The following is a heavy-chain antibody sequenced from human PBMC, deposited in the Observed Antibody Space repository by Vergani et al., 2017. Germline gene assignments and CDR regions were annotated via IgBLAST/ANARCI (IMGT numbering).Heavy chain of an antibody. Sequence: QVQLQESGPGLVKPSETLSLTCTVSCDSVISTDYHWGWIRQPPGKGLEWIGSMDYSGSTSYNPSLESRISISFETPKNQFSLRLTSVTAADTAVYYCASKRGACRAAYCHSYDFWGQGTLVGVSS. V-gene: IGHV4-39*01. CDR2: MDYSGST. CDR3: ASKRGACRAAYCHSYDF. D-gene: IGHD2-15*01. J-gene: IGHJ4*02. CDR1: CDSVISTDYH.